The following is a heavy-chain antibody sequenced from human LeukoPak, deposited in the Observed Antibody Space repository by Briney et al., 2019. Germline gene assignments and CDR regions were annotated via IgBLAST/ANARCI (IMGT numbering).Heavy chain of an antibody. CDR3: ATVRWSLSYYFDY. CDR2: ISVYNGNT. V-gene: IGHV1-18*01. J-gene: IGHJ4*02. Sequence: EASVKVSCKASGYTFTSYGISWVRQAPGQRLEWMGWISVYNGNTNYAQKFQGRVTMTEDTSTDTAYMELSSLRSEDTAVYYCATVRWSLSYYFDYWGQGTLVTVSS. CDR1: GYTFTSYG. D-gene: IGHD2-15*01.